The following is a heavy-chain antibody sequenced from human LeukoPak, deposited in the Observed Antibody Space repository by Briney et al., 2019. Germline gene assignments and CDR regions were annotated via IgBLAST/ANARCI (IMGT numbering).Heavy chain of an antibody. V-gene: IGHV3-9*01. CDR3: AKDGESGRFFGVVIYDY. CDR1: GFTFDDYA. CDR2: ISWNSGSI. J-gene: IGHJ4*02. D-gene: IGHD3-3*01. Sequence: PGGSLRLSCAASGFTFDDYAMHWVRQAPGKGLEWVSGISWNSGSIGYADSVKGRFTISRDNAKNSLYLQMNSLRAEDTALYYCAKDGESGRFFGVVIYDYWGQGTLVTVSS.